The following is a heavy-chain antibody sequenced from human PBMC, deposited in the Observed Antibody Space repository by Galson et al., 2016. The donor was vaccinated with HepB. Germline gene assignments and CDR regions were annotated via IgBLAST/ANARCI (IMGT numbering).Heavy chain of an antibody. D-gene: IGHD3-3*01. V-gene: IGHV3-74*01. Sequence: SLRLSCAASGFTFSDFWMHWVRQAPGKGLVWVSHLNNDGSNTIYADTVKGRFTISRDNAKNTLYLQMNSLRVEDTAVYYCARDLSGYSDYWGQGTLVAVSS. CDR2: LNNDGSNT. J-gene: IGHJ4*02. CDR3: ARDLSGYSDY. CDR1: GFTFSDFW.